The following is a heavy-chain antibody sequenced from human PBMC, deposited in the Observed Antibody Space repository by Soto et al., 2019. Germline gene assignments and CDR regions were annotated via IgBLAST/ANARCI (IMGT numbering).Heavy chain of an antibody. Sequence: GGSLRLSCAVSGFTINSHAMGWVRQAPGKGLEWVSAIGPRGRDTYYADSVKGRFTISRDNSKNTVSLQMNSLRAEDTAVYYCAILGGTYYDFDFWGQGTLVTVSS. J-gene: IGHJ3*01. CDR2: IGPRGRDT. V-gene: IGHV3-23*01. CDR1: GFTINSHA. CDR3: AILGGTYYDFDF. D-gene: IGHD1-26*01.